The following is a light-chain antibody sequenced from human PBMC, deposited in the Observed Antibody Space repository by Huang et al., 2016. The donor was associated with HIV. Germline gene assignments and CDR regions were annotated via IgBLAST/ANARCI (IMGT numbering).Light chain of an antibody. Sequence: DVVMTQSPLSLPVTLGQPASISCRSSQSLVHSAGNTYLNWFQQRPGQSPRRLIYKVSNRDSGVPDRFSGSWSGTDFTLKISRVEAEDVGVYYCMQGTHWPLFGQGTKLEIK. CDR1: QSLVHSAGNTY. J-gene: IGKJ2*01. CDR3: MQGTHWPL. CDR2: KVS. V-gene: IGKV2-30*02.